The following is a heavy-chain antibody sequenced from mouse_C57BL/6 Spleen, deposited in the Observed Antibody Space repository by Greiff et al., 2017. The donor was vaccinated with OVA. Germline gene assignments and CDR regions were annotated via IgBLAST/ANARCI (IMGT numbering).Heavy chain of an antibody. CDR3: ARTPISRGSSPLYAMDY. D-gene: IGHD1-1*01. J-gene: IGHJ4*01. CDR2: INPNNGGT. V-gene: IGHV1-22*01. Sequence: VQLKESGPELVKPGASVKMSCKASGYTFTDYNMHWVKQSHGKSLEWIGYINPNNGGTSYNQKFKGKATLTVNKSSSTAYMELRSLTSEDSAVYYCARTPISRGSSPLYAMDYWGQGTSVTVSS. CDR1: GYTFTDYN.